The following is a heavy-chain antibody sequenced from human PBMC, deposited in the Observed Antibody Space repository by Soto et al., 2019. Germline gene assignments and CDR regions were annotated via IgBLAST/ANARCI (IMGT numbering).Heavy chain of an antibody. CDR3: ARDRATSSSWLSYYYYGMDV. CDR2: IYYSGST. CDR1: GGSISSYY. V-gene: IGHV4-59*01. J-gene: IGHJ6*02. Sequence: KTSETLSLTCTVSGGSISSYYWSWIRQPPGKGLEWIGYIYYSGSTNYNPSLKSRVTISVDTSKNQFSLKLSSVTAADTAVYYCARDRATSSSWLSYYYYGMDVWGQGTTVTVSS. D-gene: IGHD6-13*01.